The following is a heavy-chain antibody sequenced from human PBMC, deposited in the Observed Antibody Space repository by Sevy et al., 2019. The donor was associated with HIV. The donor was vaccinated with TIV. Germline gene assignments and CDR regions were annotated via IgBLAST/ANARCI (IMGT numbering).Heavy chain of an antibody. CDR2: IYWDDDK. J-gene: IGHJ4*02. CDR3: AHLPHYYSNYYFDY. Sequence: SGPTLVKPTQTLTLTCTFSGFSLTTTGVGVGWIRQPPGKALEYLAVIYWDDDKRYSPSLRSRLTITKDTSKIQVVLSMANVDPVDTATYYCAHLPHYYSNYYFDYWGQGTLVTVSS. D-gene: IGHD3-10*01. V-gene: IGHV2-5*02. CDR1: GFSLTTTGVG.